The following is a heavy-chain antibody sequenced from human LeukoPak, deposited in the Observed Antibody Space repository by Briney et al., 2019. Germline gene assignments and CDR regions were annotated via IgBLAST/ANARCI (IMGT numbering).Heavy chain of an antibody. Sequence: TGGSLTLSCAASGFTFSSYAMSWVRQAPGKGLEWVSAISGSGGSTYYADSVKGRFTISRDNSKNTLYLQMNSLRAEDTAVYYCAKDQNYYDSSGYYYGYWGQGTLVTVSS. CDR3: AKDQNYYDSSGYYYGY. V-gene: IGHV3-23*01. D-gene: IGHD3-22*01. CDR2: ISGSGGST. J-gene: IGHJ4*02. CDR1: GFTFSSYA.